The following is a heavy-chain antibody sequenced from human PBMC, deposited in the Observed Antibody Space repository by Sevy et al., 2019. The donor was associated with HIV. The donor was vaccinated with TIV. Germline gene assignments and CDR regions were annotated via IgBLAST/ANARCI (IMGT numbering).Heavy chain of an antibody. V-gene: IGHV3-30*18. D-gene: IGHD6-19*01. CDR2: ISKNGDYK. J-gene: IGHJ5*01. CDR1: GFSFSNNG. CDR3: AKYSGYSIGWYPRFDP. Sequence: GGSLRLSCAGSGFSFSNNGMHWVRQAPGKGLDWVAVISKNGDYKYYADSVKGRFTISRDNSKNTLLLQMNSLRTEDRALYYCAKYSGYSIGWYPRFDPWGQGTLVTVPS.